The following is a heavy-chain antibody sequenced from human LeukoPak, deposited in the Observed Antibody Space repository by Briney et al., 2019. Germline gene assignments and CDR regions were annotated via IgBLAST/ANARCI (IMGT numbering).Heavy chain of an antibody. D-gene: IGHD5-24*01. V-gene: IGHV4-4*07. J-gene: IGHJ4*02. CDR2: IYTSGST. CDR3: ARLRSGYNSPYLFDY. Sequence: NPSETLSLTCTVSGGSTSSYYWSWIRQPAGKGLEWIGRIYTSGSTNYNPSLKSRVTMSVDTSKNQFSLKLSSVTAADTAVYYCARLRSGYNSPYLFDYWGQGTLVTVSS. CDR1: GGSTSSYY.